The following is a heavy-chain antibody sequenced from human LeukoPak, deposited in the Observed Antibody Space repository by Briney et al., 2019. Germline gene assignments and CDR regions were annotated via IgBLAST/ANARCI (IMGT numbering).Heavy chain of an antibody. V-gene: IGHV3-74*01. D-gene: IGHD3-3*01. Sequence: GGSLRLSCAASGFTFSGYWMHWVRQAPGKGLVWVSRINSDGSSTSYADSVKGRFTISRDNAKNTLYLQMNSLRAEDTAVYYCARGPYDFWSGYKGTAYFDYWGQGTLVTVSS. CDR1: GFTFSGYW. J-gene: IGHJ4*02. CDR3: ARGPYDFWSGYKGTAYFDY. CDR2: INSDGSST.